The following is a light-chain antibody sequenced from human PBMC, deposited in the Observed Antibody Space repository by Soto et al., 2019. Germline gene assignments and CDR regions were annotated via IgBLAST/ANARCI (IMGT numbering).Light chain of an antibody. CDR2: DVS. CDR1: SSDVGGYNY. Sequence: QSALTQPASVSGSPGQSITISCTGTSSDVGGYNYVSWYQQHPGKATKLMIYDVSNRPSGVSNRFSGSKSGNTASLTISGLQAEDEADYYCSSYTSSSLVVFGGGTKVTVL. V-gene: IGLV2-14*01. CDR3: SSYTSSSLVV. J-gene: IGLJ2*01.